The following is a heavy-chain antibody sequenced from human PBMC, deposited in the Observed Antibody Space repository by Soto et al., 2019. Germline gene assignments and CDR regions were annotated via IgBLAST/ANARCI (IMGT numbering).Heavy chain of an antibody. J-gene: IGHJ4*02. CDR1: GYIFTNQW. V-gene: IGHV5-51*01. CDR3: ARRVLRETHFDY. D-gene: IGHD3-10*02. Sequence: EVQLVQSGAEVKKPGESLKISCKGSGYIFTNQWIGWVRQMPGKGLECMGIIYPGDSDTRYSPSFQGQVTISADKSISTAYLQWSSLQASDTAIYYCARRVLRETHFDYWGQGTLVTVSS. CDR2: IYPGDSDT.